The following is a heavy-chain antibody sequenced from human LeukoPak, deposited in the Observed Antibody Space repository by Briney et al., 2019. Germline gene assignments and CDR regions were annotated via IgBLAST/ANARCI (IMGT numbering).Heavy chain of an antibody. CDR2: IYTSGTT. V-gene: IGHV4-4*07. J-gene: IGHJ4*02. CDR1: GGSISSYY. CDR3: ARGDTGGSLDPLEH. D-gene: IGHD2-8*02. Sequence: SETLSLTCTVSGGSISSYYWSWIRQPAGKGLELIGRIYTSGTTNYNPSLKSRVTMSVDTSKNQFSLKLSSVTAADTAVYYCARGDTGGSLDPLEHWGQGTLVTVSS.